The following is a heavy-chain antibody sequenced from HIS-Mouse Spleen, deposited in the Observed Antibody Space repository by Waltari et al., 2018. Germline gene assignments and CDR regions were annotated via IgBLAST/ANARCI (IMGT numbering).Heavy chain of an antibody. Sequence: GTALRLSCAASGFTFSSYAMHWVRQAPGKGLEWVAVISYDGSNKYYADSVKGRFTISRDNSKNTLYLQMNSLRAEDTAVYYCARGMYSSSWLSPADDAFDIWGQGTMVTVSS. J-gene: IGHJ3*02. CDR1: GFTFSSYA. CDR2: ISYDGSNK. V-gene: IGHV3-30-3*01. CDR3: ARGMYSSSWLSPADDAFDI. D-gene: IGHD6-6*01.